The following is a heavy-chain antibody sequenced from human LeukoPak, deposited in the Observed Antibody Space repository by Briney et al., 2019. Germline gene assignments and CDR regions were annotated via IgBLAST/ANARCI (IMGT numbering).Heavy chain of an antibody. D-gene: IGHD4-17*01. V-gene: IGHV3-7*03. CDR2: IKQDGSEK. Sequence: PGGSLRLSCAASGFTFSSYWMSWVRQAPGKGLEWVANIKQDGSEKYYVDSVKGRFTISRDNAKNSLYLQMNSLRGDDTAVYYCARDPYLGDGDYWGQGTLVTVSS. J-gene: IGHJ4*02. CDR3: ARDPYLGDGDY. CDR1: GFTFSSYW.